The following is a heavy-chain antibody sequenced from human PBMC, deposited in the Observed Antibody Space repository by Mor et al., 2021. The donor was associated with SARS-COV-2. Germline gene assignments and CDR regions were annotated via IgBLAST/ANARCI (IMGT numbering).Heavy chain of an antibody. Sequence: MTWLRQPPGKGLEWVSYISPGGSSTYYADSVTGRFIISRDNADNSLYLEMKSLTIEDTAVYYCARDIGGTYY. V-gene: IGHV3-11*01. CDR3: ARDIGGTYY. D-gene: IGHD1-26*01. J-gene: IGHJ6*01. CDR2: ISPGGSST.